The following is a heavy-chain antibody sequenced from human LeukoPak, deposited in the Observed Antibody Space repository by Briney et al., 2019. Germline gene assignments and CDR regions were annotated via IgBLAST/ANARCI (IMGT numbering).Heavy chain of an antibody. Sequence: PSETLSLTCGVSGGSFSGYYWSWIRQSPGKGLEWVGEINERGSTDSKPSLMSRVTISLDTSKNQFSLKLSSMTAADTATCYGARVGGLKIRRFMIFFGLIGDYSGMDGGGQATTVSVSS. CDR2: INERGST. CDR3: ARVGGLKIRRFMIFFGLIGDYSGMDG. D-gene: IGHD3/OR15-3a*01. CDR1: GGSFSGYY. J-gene: IGHJ6*01. V-gene: IGHV4-34*01.